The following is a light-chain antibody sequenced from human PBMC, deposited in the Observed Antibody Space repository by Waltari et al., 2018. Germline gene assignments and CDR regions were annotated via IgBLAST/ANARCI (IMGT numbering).Light chain of an antibody. J-gene: IGLJ2*01. CDR1: NIGSRN. Sequence: SFDLTQPLSVSVALGQTARLTCGGDNIGSRNVHWYQQKPGQAPVLVIYRDNNRPSGIPERFSGSNSGNTATLSISRAQAGDEADYFCQVWDSSSNAVFGGGTKLIVL. V-gene: IGLV3-9*01. CDR3: QVWDSSSNAV. CDR2: RDN.